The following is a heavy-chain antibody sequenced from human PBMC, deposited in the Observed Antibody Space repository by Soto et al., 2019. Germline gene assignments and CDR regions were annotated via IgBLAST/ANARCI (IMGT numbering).Heavy chain of an antibody. Sequence: QVQLVQSGAEVKKPGSSVKVSCKASGGTFSSYAISWVRQAPGQGLEWMGGIIPIFGTANYAQKFQGRVTITADESTSTAYMERRNVRYEDIAVCCCARDGGDYCGSGCDYCEEYYYGIDVWGQGTTVTGSS. V-gene: IGHV1-69*01. CDR3: ARDGGDYCGSGCDYCEEYYYGIDV. J-gene: IGHJ6*01. CDR1: GGTFSSYA. D-gene: IGHD3-10*01. CDR2: IIPIFGTA.